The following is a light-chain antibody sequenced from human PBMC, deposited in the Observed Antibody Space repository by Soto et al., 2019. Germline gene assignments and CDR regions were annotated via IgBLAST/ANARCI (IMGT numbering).Light chain of an antibody. CDR2: DAF. Sequence: EIVLTQSPATLSLSPGERATLSCRASQSVSIYLACYQQKPGQAPRLLIYDAFNRASGIPARFSGSGSGTDFTLTISSLEAEDFAVYYCQQRSNWPRLTFGGGTKVEIK. CDR3: QQRSNWPRLT. V-gene: IGKV3-11*01. J-gene: IGKJ4*01. CDR1: QSVSIY.